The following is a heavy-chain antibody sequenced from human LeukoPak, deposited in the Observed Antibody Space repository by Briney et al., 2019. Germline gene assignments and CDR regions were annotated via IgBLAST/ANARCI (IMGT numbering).Heavy chain of an antibody. CDR3: ARDVWFGEFAIDY. CDR1: GFTFSSYA. D-gene: IGHD3-10*01. J-gene: IGHJ4*02. CDR2: ISYDGSNK. Sequence: GGSLRLSCAASGFTFSSYAMHWVRQAPGKGLEWVAVISYDGSNKYYADSVKGRFTISRDNSKNTLHLQMNSLRAEDTAVYYCARDVWFGEFAIDYWGQGTLVTVSS. V-gene: IGHV3-30*04.